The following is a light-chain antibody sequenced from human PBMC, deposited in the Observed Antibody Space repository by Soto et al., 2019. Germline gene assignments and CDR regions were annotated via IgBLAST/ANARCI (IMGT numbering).Light chain of an antibody. Sequence: SVLTQPRSVSGSPGQSVTISCTGTSSDVGGYNFVSWYQQHPGKAPKFMIYDVTKRPSGVPDRFSGSKSGNTASLTISGLQAEDEADYYCCSYAGSYTVLFGGGTKLTVL. V-gene: IGLV2-11*01. CDR3: CSYAGSYTVL. J-gene: IGLJ2*01. CDR2: DVT. CDR1: SSDVGGYNF.